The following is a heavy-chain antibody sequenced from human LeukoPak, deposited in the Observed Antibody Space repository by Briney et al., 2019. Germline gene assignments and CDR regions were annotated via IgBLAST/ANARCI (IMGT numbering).Heavy chain of an antibody. Sequence: SETLSLTCDVSGGSITTNKWWSWVRQPPGQGLEWIGETHPSESSNYNPSLKSRLSISIDKSKNQFSLHLSSVTAADTAVYYCAKLMRHMMEDVLDLWGQGTVVTVSS. J-gene: IGHJ3*01. D-gene: IGHD3-16*01. V-gene: IGHV4-4*02. CDR1: GGSITTNKW. CDR3: AKLMRHMMEDVLDL. CDR2: THPSESS.